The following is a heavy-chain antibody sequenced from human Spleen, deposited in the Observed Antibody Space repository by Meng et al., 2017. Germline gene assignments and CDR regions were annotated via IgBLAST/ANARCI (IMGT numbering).Heavy chain of an antibody. V-gene: IGHV1-2*06. CDR3: ARDEDIAAAGKLFGDY. Sequence: HGQRGQAAAEVERAGASVKVSCKAAGYTFTGYYMHWVRQAPGEGVEWTGRINPNSGGTNYAQKLQGRVTMTRDTSISTAYMELSGLRSDDTAMYYCARDEDIAAAGKLFGDYWGQGTLVTVSS. CDR2: INPNSGGT. D-gene: IGHD6-13*01. J-gene: IGHJ4*02. CDR1: GYTFTGYY.